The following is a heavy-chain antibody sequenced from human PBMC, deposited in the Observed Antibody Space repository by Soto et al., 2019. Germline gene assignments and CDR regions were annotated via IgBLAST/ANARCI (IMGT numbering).Heavy chain of an antibody. CDR1: GFTFSSYG. CDR2: ISYDGSNK. V-gene: IGHV3-30*18. D-gene: IGHD2-2*01. CDR3: AKDLGYCISTSCRDYGMDV. J-gene: IGHJ6*02. Sequence: PGGSLRLSCAASGFTFSSYGMHWVRQAPGKGLEWVAVISYDGSNKYYADSVKGRFTISRDNSKNTLYLQMNSLRAEDTAVYYCAKDLGYCISTSCRDYGMDVWGQGTTVTVSS.